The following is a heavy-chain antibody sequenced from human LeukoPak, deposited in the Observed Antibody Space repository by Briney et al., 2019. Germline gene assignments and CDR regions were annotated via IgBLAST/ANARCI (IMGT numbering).Heavy chain of an antibody. CDR2: ISYDGSNK. CDR3: ASEVYYDCVWGSYRLH. V-gene: IGHV3-30*03. CDR1: GFTFSSYG. Sequence: PGGSLRLSCAASGFTFSSYGMHWVRQAPGKGLEWVAVISYDGSNKYYADSVKGRFTISRDNSKNTLYLQMNSLRAEDTAVYYCASEVYYDCVWGSYRLHWGQGTLVTVSS. D-gene: IGHD3-16*01. J-gene: IGHJ4*02.